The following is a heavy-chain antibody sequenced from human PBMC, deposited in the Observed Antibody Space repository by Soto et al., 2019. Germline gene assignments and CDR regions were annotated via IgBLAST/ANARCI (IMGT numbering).Heavy chain of an antibody. D-gene: IGHD3-10*01. CDR1: GYSFTSYW. V-gene: IGHV5-51*01. CDR3: ARLWFGELSYAADYYGMDV. Sequence: GESLKISCKGSGYSFTSYWIGWVRQMPGKGLEWMGIIYPGDSDTRYSPSFQGQVTISADKSISTAYLQWSSLKASETAMYYCARLWFGELSYAADYYGMDVWGQGTTVTVSS. CDR2: IYPGDSDT. J-gene: IGHJ6*02.